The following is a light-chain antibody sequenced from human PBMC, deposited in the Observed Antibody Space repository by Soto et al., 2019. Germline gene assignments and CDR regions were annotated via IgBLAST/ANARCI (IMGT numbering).Light chain of an antibody. V-gene: IGKV3-15*01. CDR3: QQYGSSPVT. CDR2: GAS. CDR1: QSVSSN. J-gene: IGKJ1*01. Sequence: ERVMTQSPATLSMSPGERATLSCRASQSVSSNLAWYQQKPGQAPRLLIYGASTRATGIPARFSGSGSGTEFTLTISRLEPEDFAVYYCQQYGSSPVTFGQGTKVDIK.